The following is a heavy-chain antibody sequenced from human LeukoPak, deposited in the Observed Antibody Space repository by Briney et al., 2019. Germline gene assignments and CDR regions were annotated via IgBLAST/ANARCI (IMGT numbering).Heavy chain of an antibody. V-gene: IGHV1-2*02. J-gene: IGHJ3*02. Sequence: GASVKVSCKASGYTFTAYCINWVRQAPGQGLEWMGWINPHSGGAVYAQGFEGRVTMTRDTSISTAYMELNNLRSDDTAFYYCTRFEDYGGKRDVFDIWGQGTMVPVSS. CDR3: TRFEDYGGKRDVFDI. CDR2: INPHSGGA. D-gene: IGHD4-23*01. CDR1: GYTFTAYC.